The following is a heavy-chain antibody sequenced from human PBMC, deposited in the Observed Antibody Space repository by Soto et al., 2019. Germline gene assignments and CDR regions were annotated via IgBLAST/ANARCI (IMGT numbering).Heavy chain of an antibody. CDR3: ARVVGALGHWFDP. Sequence: QVQLVQSGGEVKKPGASVKVSCKASGYTFTSYGISWVRPAPGQGLAWMGRISAYNGNTNYAQKLQGRVTLTTDTSTSRAYMELRSLRSEDTAVYYCARVVGALGHWFDPWGQGTLVTVSS. D-gene: IGHD1-26*01. CDR2: ISAYNGNT. J-gene: IGHJ5*02. V-gene: IGHV1-18*01. CDR1: GYTFTSYG.